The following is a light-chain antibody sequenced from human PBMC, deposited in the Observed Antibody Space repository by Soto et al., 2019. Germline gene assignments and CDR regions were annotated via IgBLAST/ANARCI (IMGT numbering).Light chain of an antibody. V-gene: IGLV4-69*01. J-gene: IGLJ2*01. CDR2: LNSDGSH. CDR1: SGHSNYA. CDR3: QTWGTGIHGGV. Sequence: QSVLTQSPSASASLGASVKLTCTLSSGHSNYAIAWHQQQPEKGPRYLMNLNSDGSHNKGDGIPDRFSGSSSGAERYLTISSLQSEDEADYYCQTWGTGIHGGVFGGGTKLTVL.